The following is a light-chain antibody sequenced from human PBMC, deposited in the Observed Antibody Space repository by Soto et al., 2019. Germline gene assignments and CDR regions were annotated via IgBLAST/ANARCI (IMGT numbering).Light chain of an antibody. Sequence: IVMTQSPDSLTVSLGERATINCKSSQTVLSSSNNRNYLAWYQQKPGQPPTLLLYWASTRESGVPDRFRGSGSGADFTLTISRLQAEDVAVYYFHQYYTTPQTFGQGTKVEIK. CDR1: QTVLSSSNNRNY. CDR2: WAS. J-gene: IGKJ1*01. V-gene: IGKV4-1*01. CDR3: HQYYTTPQT.